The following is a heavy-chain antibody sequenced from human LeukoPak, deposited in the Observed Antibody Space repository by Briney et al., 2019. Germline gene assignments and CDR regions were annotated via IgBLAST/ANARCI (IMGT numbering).Heavy chain of an antibody. CDR2: INTRGDGT. CDR1: GFTFSSYA. Sequence: GGSLRLSCAASGFTFSSYAMSWVRQAPGKGLEWVSGINTRGDGTYYADSVKGRFTISRDNSKNTMYLQMNSLRAEDTAVYYCAKVEAPDAFDIWGQGTMVTVSS. J-gene: IGHJ3*02. V-gene: IGHV3-23*01. CDR3: AKVEAPDAFDI.